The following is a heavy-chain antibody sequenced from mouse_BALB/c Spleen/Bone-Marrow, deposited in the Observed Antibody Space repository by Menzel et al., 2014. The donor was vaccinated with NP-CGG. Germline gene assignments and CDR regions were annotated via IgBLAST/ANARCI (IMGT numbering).Heavy chain of an antibody. J-gene: IGHJ2*01. D-gene: IGHD1-1*01. CDR3: ARSGSSSGYFDY. CDR2: ISSGSSTI. V-gene: IGHV5-17*02. CDR1: GFTFSSFG. Sequence: EVKVEESGGGLVQPGGSRKLSCAASGFTFSSFGMHWVRQAPEKGLEWVAYISSGSSTIYYADTVMGRFTISRDNPKNTLFLQMTSLRSEHTAMYYCARSGSSSGYFDYWGQGTTLTVSS.